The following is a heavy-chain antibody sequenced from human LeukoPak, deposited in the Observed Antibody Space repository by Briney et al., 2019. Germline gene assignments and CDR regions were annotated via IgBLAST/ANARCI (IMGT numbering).Heavy chain of an antibody. J-gene: IGHJ4*02. V-gene: IGHV3-33*08. CDR1: GFTFSSYG. CDR3: ARDGRPGALWFGEEDY. Sequence: PGGSLRLSCAASGFTFSSYGMHWVRQAPGKGLEWVAVIWYDGSNKYYADSVKGRFTISRDNSKNTLYLQMNSLRAEDTAVYYCARDGRPGALWFGEEDYWGQGTLVTVSS. D-gene: IGHD3-10*01. CDR2: IWYDGSNK.